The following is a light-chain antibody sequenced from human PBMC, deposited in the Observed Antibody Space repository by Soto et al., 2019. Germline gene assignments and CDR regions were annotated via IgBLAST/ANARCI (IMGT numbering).Light chain of an antibody. J-gene: IGKJ5*01. CDR3: QQYDNKSPIT. CDR1: QSVRSN. Sequence: EIVMTQSPATLSVSPGERATLSCRASQSVRSNVAWYQQKPGQAPRLLIYATSTRATGIPDRFSGSGSGTEFTLTISILQSEDFAGYHCQQYDNKSPITFGKGTRLEI. V-gene: IGKV3-15*01. CDR2: ATS.